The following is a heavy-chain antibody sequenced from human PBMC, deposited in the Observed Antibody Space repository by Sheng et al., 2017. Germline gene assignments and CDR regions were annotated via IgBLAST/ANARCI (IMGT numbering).Heavy chain of an antibody. CDR1: GGSFSGYY. Sequence: QVQLQQWGAGLLKPSETLSLTCAVYGGSFSGYYWSWIRQPPREGGWSGLGKVNHSGSTNYNPSLKSRVTISVDTSKNQFSLKLSSVTAADTAVYYCASGARVTREEGPNWFDPWGQGTLVTVSS. J-gene: IGHJ5*02. V-gene: IGHV4-34*01. CDR2: VNHSGST. D-gene: IGHD2-21*02. CDR3: ASGARVTREEGPNWFDP.